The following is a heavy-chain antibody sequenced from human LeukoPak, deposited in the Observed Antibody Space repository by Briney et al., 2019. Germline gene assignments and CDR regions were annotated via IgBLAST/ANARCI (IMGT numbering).Heavy chain of an antibody. J-gene: IGHJ4*02. V-gene: IGHV3-30*02. CDR3: AKGGIGYSYGWSDY. CDR1: GFTFSSYG. D-gene: IGHD5-18*01. Sequence: GGSLRLSCAASGFTFSSYGMHWVRQAPGKGLEWVAFIQYDGSNTYYADSVKGRFTISRDNSKNTLYLQTNSLRPEDTAVYYCAKGGIGYSYGWSDYWGQGTLVTVSS. CDR2: IQYDGSNT.